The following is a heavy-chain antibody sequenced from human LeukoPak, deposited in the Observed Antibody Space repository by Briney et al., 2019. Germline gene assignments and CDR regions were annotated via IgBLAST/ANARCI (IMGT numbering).Heavy chain of an antibody. D-gene: IGHD3-9*01. CDR2: IYYSGST. V-gene: IGHV4-30-4*02. CDR3: ARERGILTGYHYYYYMDV. CDR1: GGSISSGDYY. J-gene: IGHJ6*03. Sequence: SETLSLTCTVSGGSISSGDYYWSWIRQPPGKGLEWIGYIYYSGSTYYNPSLKSRVTISVDTSKNQFSLKLSSVTAADTAVYYCARERGILTGYHYYYYMDVWGKGTTVTVSS.